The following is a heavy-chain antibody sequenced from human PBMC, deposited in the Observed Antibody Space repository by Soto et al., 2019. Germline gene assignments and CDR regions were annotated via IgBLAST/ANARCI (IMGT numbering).Heavy chain of an antibody. Sequence: LSLTCTVSGGSITGGGYYWSWIRQHPGKGLEWIGYIYYSGSTYYNPSLKSRVTISVDTSKNQFSLKLSSVTAADTAVYYCASGSSPYGDYLLTLQLDYWGQGTLVTVSS. CDR2: IYYSGST. CDR1: GGSITGGGYY. J-gene: IGHJ4*02. V-gene: IGHV4-31*03. D-gene: IGHD4-17*01. CDR3: ASGSSPYGDYLLTLQLDY.